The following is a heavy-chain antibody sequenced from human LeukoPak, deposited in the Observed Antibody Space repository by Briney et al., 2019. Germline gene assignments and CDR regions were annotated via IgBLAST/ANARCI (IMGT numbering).Heavy chain of an antibody. CDR3: ARVPISGPYTMSIDY. J-gene: IGHJ4*02. Sequence: SETLSLTCTVSGGSISSYYWSWIRQPPGKGLKWIGYIYYSGSTNYNPSLKSRVTISVDTSKNQFSLKLSSVTAADTAVYYCARVPISGPYTMSIDYWGQGTLVTVSS. V-gene: IGHV4-59*12. CDR2: IYYSGST. D-gene: IGHD3-10*02. CDR1: GGSISSYY.